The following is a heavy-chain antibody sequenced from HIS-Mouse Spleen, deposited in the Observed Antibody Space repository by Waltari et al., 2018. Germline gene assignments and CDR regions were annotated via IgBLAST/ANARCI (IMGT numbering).Heavy chain of an antibody. J-gene: IGHJ4*02. CDR1: GFTFSSYG. CDR2: ISYDGSNK. CDR3: AKDKHHAFDY. Sequence: QVQRVESGGGVVQPGRSLRLSCAASGFTFSSYGMHWVRQAPGKGLEWVAVISYDGSNKYYADSVKGRFTISRDNSKNTLYLQMNSLRAEDTAVYYCAKDKHHAFDYWGQGTLVTVSS. V-gene: IGHV3-30*18.